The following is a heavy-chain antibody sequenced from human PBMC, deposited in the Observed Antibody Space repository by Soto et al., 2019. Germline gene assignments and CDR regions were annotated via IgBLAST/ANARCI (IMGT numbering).Heavy chain of an antibody. V-gene: IGHV4-39*01. D-gene: IGHD6-6*01. CDR1: GGSISSSSYY. CDR3: ARRRGYSSSRVDY. J-gene: IGHJ4*02. Sequence: PSETLSLTCTVSGGSISSSSYYWGWIRQPPGKGLEWIGSIYYSGSTYYNPSLKSRVTISVDTSKNQFSLKLSSVTAADTAVYYCARRRGYSSSRVDYWGQGTLVTVSS. CDR2: IYYSGST.